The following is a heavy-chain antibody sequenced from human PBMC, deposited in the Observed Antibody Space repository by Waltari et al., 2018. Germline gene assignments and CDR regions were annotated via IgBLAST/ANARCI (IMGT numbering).Heavy chain of an antibody. CDR3: ARDREAAAGPGHAFDI. CDR2: IIPIFGTA. Sequence: QVQLVQSGAEVKKPGSSVKVSCKASGGTFSSYAISWVRQAPGQGLEWMGGIIPIFGTANYAQKFQGRVTMTTDESTSTAYMELSSLRSEDTAVYYCARDREAAAGPGHAFDIWGQGTMVTVSS. V-gene: IGHV1-69*05. J-gene: IGHJ3*02. CDR1: GGTFSSYA. D-gene: IGHD6-13*01.